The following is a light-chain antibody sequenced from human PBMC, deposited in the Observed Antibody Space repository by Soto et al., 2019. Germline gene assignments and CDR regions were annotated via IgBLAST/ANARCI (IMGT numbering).Light chain of an antibody. J-gene: IGKJ5*01. CDR1: QSISAY. Sequence: DIQMTQSPSSLSASVGDRVTITCRASQSISAYLNWYQQKPGKAHKLMIYEAYTLQSGVQSRFSGSGSGTEFTLTIRGLLPEDFATYHCKQLNTLPFTFGQGTRLEIK. V-gene: IGKV1-9*01. CDR3: KQLNTLPFT. CDR2: EAY.